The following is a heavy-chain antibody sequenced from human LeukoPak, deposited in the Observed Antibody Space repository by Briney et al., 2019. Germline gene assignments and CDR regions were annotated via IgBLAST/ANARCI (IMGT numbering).Heavy chain of an antibody. D-gene: IGHD3-3*01. V-gene: IGHV1-8*01. Sequence: ASVKVSCKASGYTFTSYDINWVRQATGQGLEWKGWMNPNSGNTGYAQKFQGRVTMTRNTSISTAYMELSSLRSEDTAVYYCANSHLLEWLFFDYWGQGTLVTVSS. CDR3: ANSHLLEWLFFDY. J-gene: IGHJ4*02. CDR2: MNPNSGNT. CDR1: GYTFTSYD.